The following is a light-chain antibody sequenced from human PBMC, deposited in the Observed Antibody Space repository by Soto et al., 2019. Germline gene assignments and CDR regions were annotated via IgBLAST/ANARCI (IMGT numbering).Light chain of an antibody. V-gene: IGKV3-20*01. J-gene: IGKJ1*01. CDR3: QQYGSSPT. CDR2: GAS. Sequence: EIVLTQSPGTLSLSQGERATLSCRASQSVSSSYLAWYQQKPGQAPRHLIYGASSRATGSPDRFSGSGSGTDFTLTISRLEPEDFAVYYCQQYGSSPTFGQGTKVEIK. CDR1: QSVSSSY.